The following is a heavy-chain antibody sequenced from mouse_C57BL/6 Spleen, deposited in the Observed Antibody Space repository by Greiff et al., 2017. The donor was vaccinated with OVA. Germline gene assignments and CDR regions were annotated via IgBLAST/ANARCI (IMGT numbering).Heavy chain of an antibody. J-gene: IGHJ4*01. CDR2: ISDGGSYT. Sequence: EVKLMESGGGLVKPGGSLKLSCAASGFTFSSYAMSWVRQTPEKRLEWVATISDGGSYTYYPDNVKGRFTISRDNAKNNLYLQMSHLKSEDTAMYYCARDYDYDGGDAMDYWGQGTSVTVSS. CDR3: ARDYDYDGGDAMDY. CDR1: GFTFSSYA. V-gene: IGHV5-4*01. D-gene: IGHD2-4*01.